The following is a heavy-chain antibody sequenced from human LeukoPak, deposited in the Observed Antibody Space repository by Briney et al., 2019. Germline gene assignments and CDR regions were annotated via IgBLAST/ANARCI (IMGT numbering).Heavy chain of an antibody. CDR3: AKVLLSAGAPFDY. Sequence: WGSLRLSCAASGFTFSSYAMSWVRQAPGKGLEWVSAISGSGGSTYYADSVKGRFTISRDNSKNTLYLQMNSLRAEDTAVYYCAKVLLSAGAPFDYWGQGTLVTVSS. V-gene: IGHV3-23*01. CDR2: ISGSGGST. J-gene: IGHJ4*02. CDR1: GFTFSSYA. D-gene: IGHD3-16*02.